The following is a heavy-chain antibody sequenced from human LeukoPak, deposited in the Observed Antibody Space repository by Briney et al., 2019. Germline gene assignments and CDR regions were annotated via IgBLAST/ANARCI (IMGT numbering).Heavy chain of an antibody. CDR3: ADTSQPTARY. CDR1: GFTSRAAA. V-gene: IGHV3-30*02. Sequence: GGSLRLSCAESGFTSRAAAMQWGRQAPGKGLEWVAFIRSDSRSKNYADSVKGRFTISRDNSKNTLYLQMDSLREEDTAVYYCADTSQPTARYWGQGTLVTVFS. CDR2: IRSDSRSK. D-gene: IGHD2-2*01. J-gene: IGHJ1*01.